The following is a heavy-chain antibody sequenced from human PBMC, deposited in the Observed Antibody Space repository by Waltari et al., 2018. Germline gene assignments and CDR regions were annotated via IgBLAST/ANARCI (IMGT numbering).Heavy chain of an antibody. CDR3: ARAAAPGKGAHWFDP. CDR1: GYSFTSYD. Sequence: QVQLVQSGAEVRKPGASLKVACKASGYSFTSYDINRVRQATGQGPEWMGRVNPNSGNTGYGQKFRDRLIMTTDTSMTTAYMELINLTSGDTAIYYCARAAAPGKGAHWFDPWGQGTLVIVSS. J-gene: IGHJ5*02. D-gene: IGHD3-16*01. V-gene: IGHV1-8*01. CDR2: VNPNSGNT.